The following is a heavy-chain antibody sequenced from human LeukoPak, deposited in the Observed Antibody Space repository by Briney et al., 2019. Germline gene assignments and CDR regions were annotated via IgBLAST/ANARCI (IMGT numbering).Heavy chain of an antibody. J-gene: IGHJ5*02. Sequence: GASVKVSCKASGYTFTGYYIHWVRQAPGQGLEWMGWINPNNGGTNYAQKFQGRVTMTRDTSISTAYMELSRLKSDDTAAYYCARVQSNYYDTSNYFYSTSDPYNWFDPWGQGTLVTVSS. V-gene: IGHV1-2*02. CDR1: GYTFTGYY. CDR3: ARVQSNYYDTSNYFYSTSDPYNWFDP. CDR2: INPNNGGT. D-gene: IGHD3-22*01.